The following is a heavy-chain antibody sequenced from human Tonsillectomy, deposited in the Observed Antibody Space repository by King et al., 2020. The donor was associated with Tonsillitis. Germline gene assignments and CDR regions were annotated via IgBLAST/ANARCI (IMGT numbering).Heavy chain of an antibody. J-gene: IGHJ4*02. CDR1: GFIVSSNY. Sequence: EQLVESGGGLVQPGGSLRLSCAASGFIVSSNYMSWVRQAPGKGLEWVSVIYSGGSSYYADSVKGRFTISRDNSKNTLYLQMNSLRAEDTAVYYCARGPDVVVTANLFDYWGQGTLVTVSS. CDR2: IYSGGSS. CDR3: ARGPDVVVTANLFDY. V-gene: IGHV3-66*01. D-gene: IGHD3-22*01.